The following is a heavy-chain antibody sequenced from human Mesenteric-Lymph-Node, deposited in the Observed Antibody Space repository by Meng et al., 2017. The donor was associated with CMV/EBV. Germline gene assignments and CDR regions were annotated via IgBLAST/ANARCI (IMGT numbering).Heavy chain of an antibody. D-gene: IGHD5-18*01. CDR2: INHSGSN. J-gene: IGHJ4*02. CDR1: GGSFSGYY. CDR3: AVRGYSYGYKDY. Sequence: CACYGGSFSGYYWSWIRQPPGKGLEWIGEINHSGSNNYNPSLKSRVTISVDTSKNQFSLKLSSVTAADTAVYYCAVRGYSYGYKDYWGQGTLVTVSS. V-gene: IGHV4-34*01.